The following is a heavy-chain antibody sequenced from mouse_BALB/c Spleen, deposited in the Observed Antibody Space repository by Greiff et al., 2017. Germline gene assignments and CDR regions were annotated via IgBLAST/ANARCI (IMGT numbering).Heavy chain of an antibody. CDR3: ARHDSDGYYWFAY. CDR2: ISSGGSYT. CDR1: GFPFSSYG. Sequence: EVHLVESGGDLVKPGGSLKLSCAASGFPFSSYGMSWVRQTPDKRLEWVATISSGGSYTYYQDSVKGRFTISRDNAKNTLYLQMSSLKAEDTAMYYCARHDSDGYYWFAYGGQGTLVTVSA. D-gene: IGHD2-3*01. J-gene: IGHJ3*01. V-gene: IGHV5-6*01.